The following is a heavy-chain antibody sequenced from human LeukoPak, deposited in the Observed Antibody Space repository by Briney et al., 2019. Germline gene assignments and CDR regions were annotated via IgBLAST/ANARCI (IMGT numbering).Heavy chain of an antibody. Sequence: GASVKVSCKASGYTFTSYAMHWVRQAPGQRLEWMGWINAGNGNTKYSQEFQGRVTITRDTSASTAYMELSSLRSEDMAVYYCARGVVVAATRNGLDYWGQGTLVTVSS. CDR3: ARGVVVAATRNGLDY. D-gene: IGHD2-15*01. J-gene: IGHJ4*02. CDR2: INAGNGNT. V-gene: IGHV1-3*03. CDR1: GYTFTSYA.